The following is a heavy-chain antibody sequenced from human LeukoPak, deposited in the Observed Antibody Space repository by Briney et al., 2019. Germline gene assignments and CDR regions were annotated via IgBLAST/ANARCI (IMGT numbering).Heavy chain of an antibody. V-gene: IGHV4-59*12. CDR2: IYYSGST. CDR3: ARVVSGGPIDY. CDR1: GGSISSYY. Sequence: SETLSLTCTVSGGSISSYYWSWIRQPPGKGLEWIGYIYYSGSTNYNPSLKSRVTISVDKSKNQFSLKLSSVTAADTAVYYCARVVSGGPIDYWGQGTLVTVSS. D-gene: IGHD2-15*01. J-gene: IGHJ4*02.